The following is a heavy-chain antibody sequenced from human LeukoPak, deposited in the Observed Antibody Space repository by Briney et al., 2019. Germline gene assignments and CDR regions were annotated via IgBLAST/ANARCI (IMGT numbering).Heavy chain of an antibody. CDR3: ARRRREISTITEDNWLDP. J-gene: IGHJ5*02. CDR1: GGSIGSYY. CDR2: IYSSGST. V-gene: IGHV4-59*08. Sequence: SETLSLTCTVSGGSIGSYYWSWIRQPPGKGLEWIGYIYSSGSTIYNPSLKSRVTISVETSKNQFSLELSSVTAADKAVYYCARRRREISTITEDNWLDPWGHGTLVTVSS. D-gene: IGHD5-24*01.